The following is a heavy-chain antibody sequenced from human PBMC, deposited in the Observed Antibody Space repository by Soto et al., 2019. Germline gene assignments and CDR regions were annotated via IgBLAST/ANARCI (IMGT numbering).Heavy chain of an antibody. CDR2: IYSGGNT. D-gene: IGHD6-6*01. J-gene: IGHJ5*02. CDR1: GFTVSSNY. V-gene: IGHV3-53*01. CDR3: ARADFSRSSLGFDP. Sequence: PGGSLRLSCAASGFTVSSNYMSWVRQAPGKGLEWVSLIYSGGNTYYADSEKGRFTVSRDNSKNTLYLQMNSLRAEDTAVYYCARADFSRSSLGFDPWGQGTLVTVSS.